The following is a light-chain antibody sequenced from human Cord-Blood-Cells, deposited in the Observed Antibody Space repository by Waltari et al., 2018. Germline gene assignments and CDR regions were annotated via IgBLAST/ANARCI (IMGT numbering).Light chain of an antibody. J-gene: IGLJ2*01. CDR1: SLRSYY. CDR3: NSRDSSGNHLV. Sequence: SSELTQDPAVSVALGQTVRITCQGDSLRSYYASWYQQKPGQAPVLVIYGKNNRPSWIPDRCSGSSSGNTASLTITGAQAEDDADYYCNSRDSSGNHLVFGGGTKLTVL. V-gene: IGLV3-19*01. CDR2: GKN.